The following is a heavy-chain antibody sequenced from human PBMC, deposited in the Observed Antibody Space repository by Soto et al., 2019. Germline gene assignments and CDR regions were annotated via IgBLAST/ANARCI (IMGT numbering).Heavy chain of an antibody. CDR2: IIPIFGTA. Sequence: SVKVSCKXSGGTFSSYAISWVRQAPGQGLEWMGGIIPIFGTANYAQKFQGRVTITADKSTSTAYMELSSLRSEDTAVYYCARGFPYVWGSYRFYYFNYWGQGTLVTVSS. D-gene: IGHD3-16*02. V-gene: IGHV1-69*06. CDR3: ARGFPYVWGSYRFYYFNY. J-gene: IGHJ4*02. CDR1: GGTFSSYA.